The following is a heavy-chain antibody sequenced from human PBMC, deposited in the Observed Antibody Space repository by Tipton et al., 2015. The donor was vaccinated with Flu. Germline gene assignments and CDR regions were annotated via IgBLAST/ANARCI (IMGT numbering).Heavy chain of an antibody. CDR2: LSYNGRT. D-gene: IGHD2-15*01. CDR1: GGSISSDY. Sequence: TLSLTCTVSGGSISSDYWGWIRQPPGKGLEWMGYLSYNGRTNYNPSLKSRVTMSVDTSKNQFSLNLTSVSAADTAVYYCARLGNIGVGAAAFDYWGQGTLVTVSS. CDR3: ARLGNIGVGAAAFDY. J-gene: IGHJ4*02. V-gene: IGHV4-59*12.